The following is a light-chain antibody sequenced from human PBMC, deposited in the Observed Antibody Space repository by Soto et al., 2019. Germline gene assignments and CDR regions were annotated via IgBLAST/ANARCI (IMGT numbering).Light chain of an antibody. CDR3: TSYTSSGTLV. Sequence: QSALTQPASVSGSPGQSLTISCTGTSGDVGTYNYVSWYQQLPGKAPKLLIYDVSDRPSGVSNRFSGFKSGDTASLTISGIQAEDEADYYCTSYTSSGTLVFGGGTTLTVL. J-gene: IGLJ3*02. CDR1: SGDVGTYNY. CDR2: DVS. V-gene: IGLV2-14*03.